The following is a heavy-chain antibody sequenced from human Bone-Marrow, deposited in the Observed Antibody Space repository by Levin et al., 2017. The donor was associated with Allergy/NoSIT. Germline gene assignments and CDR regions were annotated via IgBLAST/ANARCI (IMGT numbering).Heavy chain of an antibody. CDR2: INAGNGNT. CDR1: GYSFDTYT. V-gene: IGHV1-3*01. D-gene: IGHD6-19*01. CDR3: ASEAVAGTDLFDY. J-gene: IGHJ4*02. Sequence: ASVKVSCKASGYSFDTYTMYWVRQAPRQRLEWMGWINAGNGNTKVSQKFQGRITITRDTSVSTVYMELSSLRSEDTAVYYCASEAVAGTDLFDYWGQGTLVTVSS.